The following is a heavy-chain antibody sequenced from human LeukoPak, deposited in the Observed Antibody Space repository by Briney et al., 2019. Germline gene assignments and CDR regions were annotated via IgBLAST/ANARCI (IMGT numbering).Heavy chain of an antibody. CDR1: NFAFSSYS. CDR3: VRDRAPWGGALGGAKGMDV. CDR2: ISYEGSVT. Sequence: GGSLRLSCAASNFAFSSYSMHWVRQPPGKGLEWAAVISYEGSVTYYADSVKGRFTIPRDNSKNTLDLQMNSLRVEDTAVYYCVRDRAPWGGALGGAKGMDVWGEGTTVAVSS. D-gene: IGHD3-10*01. V-gene: IGHV3-30*04. J-gene: IGHJ6*04.